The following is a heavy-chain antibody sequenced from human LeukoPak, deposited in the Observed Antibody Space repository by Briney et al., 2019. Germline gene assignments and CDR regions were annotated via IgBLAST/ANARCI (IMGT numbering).Heavy chain of an antibody. CDR3: ACGDSSRWPTGFDY. D-gene: IGHD6-13*01. J-gene: IGHJ4*02. V-gene: IGHV1-46*01. CDR1: GCTFTIYY. Sequence: ASVKVSCKASGCTFTIYYIYWVQQAPGQRLEYMGMINPSDGNTSYAQKFQGRVTMTRDLSTSTVYMELRSLRSDDTAVYYCACGDSSRWPTGFDYWGQGTLVTVSS. CDR2: INPSDGNT.